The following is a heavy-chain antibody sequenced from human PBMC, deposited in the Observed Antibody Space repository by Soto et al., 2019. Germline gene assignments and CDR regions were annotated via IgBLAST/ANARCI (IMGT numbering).Heavy chain of an antibody. CDR2: IYPGDSDT. V-gene: IGHV5-51*01. CDR3: ARHRDLEAFDY. J-gene: IGHJ4*02. CDR1: GGTFISYW. Sequence: GVSMKISCKGVGGTFISYWIGWVRQMPGKGLEWMGIIYPGDSDTRYSPSFQGQVTISADKSISTAYLQWSSLKASYTAMDDCARHRDLEAFDYWGQGTLFTVSS.